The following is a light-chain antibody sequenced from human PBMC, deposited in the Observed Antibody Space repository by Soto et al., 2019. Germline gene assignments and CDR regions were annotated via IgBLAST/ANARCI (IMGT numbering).Light chain of an antibody. Sequence: EIVMTQSPATLSVSPGERATLSYRASQSVSSNLAWYQQKPGQAPRLLIYGASTRATGIPARFTGSGSGTEFTLTISGLQSEDFAFYYCQQYNDWPPWTFGQGTKVDTK. J-gene: IGKJ1*01. CDR3: QQYNDWPPWT. V-gene: IGKV3-15*01. CDR1: QSVSSN. CDR2: GAS.